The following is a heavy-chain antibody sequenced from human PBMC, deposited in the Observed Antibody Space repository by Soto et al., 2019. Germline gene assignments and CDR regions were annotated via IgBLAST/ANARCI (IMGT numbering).Heavy chain of an antibody. Sequence: ASVKVSCKASGYTFTGYYMHWVRQAPGQGLEWMGWINPNSGGTNYAQKFQGWVTMTRDTSISTAYMELSRLRSDDTAVYYCARGEVAGYYYYYYGMDVWGQGTTVTVSS. D-gene: IGHD2-15*01. J-gene: IGHJ6*02. CDR3: ARGEVAGYYYYYYGMDV. CDR2: INPNSGGT. CDR1: GYTFTGYY. V-gene: IGHV1-2*04.